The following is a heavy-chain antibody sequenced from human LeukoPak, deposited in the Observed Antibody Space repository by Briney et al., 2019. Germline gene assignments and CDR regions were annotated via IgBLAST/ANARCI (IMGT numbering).Heavy chain of an antibody. J-gene: IGHJ5*02. CDR2: IIPIFGTA. CDR1: GGTFSSYA. CDR3: ARGAPVNRDDYGDT. V-gene: IGHV1-69*05. D-gene: IGHD4-17*01. Sequence: GASVKVSCKASGGTFSSYAISWVRQAPGQGLEWMGGIIPIFGTANYAQKFQGRVTITTDESTSTAYMELSSLRSEDTAVYYCARGAPVNRDDYGDTWGQGTLVTVSS.